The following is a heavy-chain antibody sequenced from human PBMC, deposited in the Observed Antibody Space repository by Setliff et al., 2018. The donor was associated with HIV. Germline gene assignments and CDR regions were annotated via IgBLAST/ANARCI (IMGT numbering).Heavy chain of an antibody. CDR2: MNPNSGNT. Sequence: ASVKVSCKASGYTFSNYDINWVRQGTGQGLEWMGWMNPNSGNTGYAQQFQGRVTMTRDTSTSTVYMELSSLRSEDTAVYFCARTSPLYSRTFDAFDIWGQGTMVTVSS. CDR1: GYTFSNYD. CDR3: ARTSPLYSRTFDAFDI. V-gene: IGHV1-8*02. J-gene: IGHJ3*02. D-gene: IGHD6-13*01.